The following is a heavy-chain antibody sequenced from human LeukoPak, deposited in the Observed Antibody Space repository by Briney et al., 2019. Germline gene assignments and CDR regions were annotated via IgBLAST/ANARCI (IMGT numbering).Heavy chain of an antibody. CDR1: GGSVSGDGYY. V-gene: IGHV4-61*08. D-gene: IGHD2-21*02. CDR2: IFYSGST. CDR3: ARSENCGGDCYHFDY. J-gene: IGHJ4*02. Sequence: PSETLSLTCTVSGGSVSGDGYYWSWIRQSPGKGLESIGYIFYSGSTNYNPSLKSRVTISVDTSKNQFSLKLSSVTAADTAVYYCARSENCGGDCYHFDYWGQGTLVTVSS.